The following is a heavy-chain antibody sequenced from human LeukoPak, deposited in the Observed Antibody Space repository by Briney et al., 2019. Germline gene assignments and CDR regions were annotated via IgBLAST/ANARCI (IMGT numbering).Heavy chain of an antibody. J-gene: IGHJ4*02. CDR3: ARAPGYSYGYFDY. CDR1: GGSVSSGGYY. CDR2: IYYSGST. V-gene: IGHV4-31*03. D-gene: IGHD5-18*01. Sequence: SETLSLTCTVSGGSVSSGGYYWSWIRQHPGKGLEWIGYIYYSGSTYYSPSLKSRVTISVDTSKNQFSLKLSSVTAADTAVYYCARAPGYSYGYFDYWGQGTLVTVSS.